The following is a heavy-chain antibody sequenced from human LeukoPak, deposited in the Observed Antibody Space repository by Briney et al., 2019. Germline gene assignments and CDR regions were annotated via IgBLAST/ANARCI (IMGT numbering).Heavy chain of an antibody. J-gene: IGHJ4*02. Sequence: ASVKVSCKASGYTFTSYDINWVRQATGQGLEWMGWMNPNSGNTGYAQKFQGRVTMTRNTSISTAYMELSSLRSEDTAVYYCARGGYYYYDSSGYQGLYYFDYWGQGTLVTVSS. CDR2: MNPNSGNT. CDR3: ARGGYYYYDSSGYQGLYYFDY. D-gene: IGHD3-22*01. V-gene: IGHV1-8*01. CDR1: GYTFTSYD.